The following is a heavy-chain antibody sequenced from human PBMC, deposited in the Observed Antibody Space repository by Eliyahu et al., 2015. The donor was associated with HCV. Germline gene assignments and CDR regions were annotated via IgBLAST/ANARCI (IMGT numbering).Heavy chain of an antibody. J-gene: IGHJ5*02. D-gene: IGHD2-15*01. CDR3: AREGFGGYHNWFDP. CDR1: GFTFSSYW. Sequence: EVQLVESGGGLVQPGGSLRLSCAASGFTFSSYWMHWVRQAPGKGLGVGSPFNSDGSSTSYADSVKGRFIISRDNAKNTLYLQMNSLRAEDTAVYYCAREGFGGYHNWFDPWGQGTLVTVSS. CDR2: FNSDGSST. V-gene: IGHV3-74*01.